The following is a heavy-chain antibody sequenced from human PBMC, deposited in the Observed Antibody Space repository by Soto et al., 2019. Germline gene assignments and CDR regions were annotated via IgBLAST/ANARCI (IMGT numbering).Heavy chain of an antibody. V-gene: IGHV4-31*03. CDR2: TYYSGSA. Sequence: QVQLQESGPGLVKPSQTLSLTCTVSGGSISSGGYYWSWIRQHPGKGLAWIGYTYYSGSAYYNPSRKSRVTISVDTSKNQFSLKLSSVTAADTAVYYCARDASASEGYGMDVWGQGTTVTVSS. J-gene: IGHJ6*02. CDR3: ARDASASEGYGMDV. CDR1: GGSISSGGYY.